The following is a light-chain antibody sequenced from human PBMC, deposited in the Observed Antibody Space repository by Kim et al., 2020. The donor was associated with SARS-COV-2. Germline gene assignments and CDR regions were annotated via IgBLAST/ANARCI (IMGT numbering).Light chain of an antibody. CDR3: QQYSDYYS. Sequence: LSASVGDRVTITCRASQRISSWLAWYQHKPGRAPKLLIYKASTLQSGVSSRFSGSGSGTEFTLTINSLQPDDFATYFCQQYSDYYSFGQGTKLEIK. CDR2: KAS. J-gene: IGKJ2*03. V-gene: IGKV1-5*03. CDR1: QRISSW.